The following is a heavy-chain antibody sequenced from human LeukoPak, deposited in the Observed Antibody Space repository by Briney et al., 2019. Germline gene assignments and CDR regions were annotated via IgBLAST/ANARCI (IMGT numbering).Heavy chain of an antibody. CDR3: AGSSGWARYFDY. CDR1: GFTFSDYW. V-gene: IGHV3-7*05. J-gene: IGHJ4*02. D-gene: IGHD6-19*01. Sequence: PGGSLRLSCAASGFTFSDYWMSWVRRAPGKGLEWVANIKQDGSEKYYVDSVKGRFTISRDNAKNSLYLQMNSLRAEDTTVYYCAGSSGWARYFDYWGQGTLVTVSS. CDR2: IKQDGSEK.